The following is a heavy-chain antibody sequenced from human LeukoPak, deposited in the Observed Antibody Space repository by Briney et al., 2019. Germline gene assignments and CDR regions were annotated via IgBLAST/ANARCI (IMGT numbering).Heavy chain of an antibody. CDR1: GLTLSTAW. Sequence: GGSLRLSSTASGLTLSTAWMSWVRQAPGKGLEWVGRIKSKTEGGTTDYAAPVKGRFTISIDDSKNTLYLQMNSLTTGDTAVYYCAKYNIGWNFGSWGQGTLVTVSS. V-gene: IGHV3-15*01. CDR3: AKYNIGWNFGS. D-gene: IGHD6-19*01. CDR2: IKSKTEGGTT. J-gene: IGHJ4*02.